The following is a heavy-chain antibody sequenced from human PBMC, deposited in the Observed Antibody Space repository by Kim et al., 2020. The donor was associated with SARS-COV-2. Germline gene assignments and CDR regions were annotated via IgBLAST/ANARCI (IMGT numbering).Heavy chain of an antibody. CDR2: INTSGTVT. D-gene: IGHD1-26*01. CDR1: GFTFSSYA. J-gene: IGHJ3*02. V-gene: IGHV3-23*01. Sequence: GGSLRLSCAASGFTFSSYAMIWVRQAPGKGLEWVSSINTSGTVTYYAGSVKGRFTISRDNSKNALYLQMKRLRDDDTAIYYCVRDRELGGSYPDAFDIWGQATVVTVSS. CDR3: VRDRELGGSYPDAFDI.